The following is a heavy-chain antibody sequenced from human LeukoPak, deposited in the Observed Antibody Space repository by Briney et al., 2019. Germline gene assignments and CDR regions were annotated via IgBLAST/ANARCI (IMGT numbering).Heavy chain of an antibody. CDR1: GGTIRSYY. CDR3: ARRDSGGYGYFDL. V-gene: IGHV4-59*01. D-gene: IGHD6-19*01. CDR2: IYHSGST. J-gene: IGHJ2*01. Sequence: SETLSLTCTVSGGTIRSYYWSWIRQPPGRGLEWIGYIYHSGSTSYNPSLKSRVTISVDTSKNQFSLRLTSLTAADTAVYYCARRDSGGYGYFDLWGRGTLVTVSS.